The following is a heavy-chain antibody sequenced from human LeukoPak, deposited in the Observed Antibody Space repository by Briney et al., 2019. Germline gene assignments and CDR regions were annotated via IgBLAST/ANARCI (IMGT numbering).Heavy chain of an antibody. CDR1: GGSISSSSYY. D-gene: IGHD6-19*01. CDR2: IYYSGST. Sequence: SETLSLTCTVSGGSISSSSYYWSWIRQPPGKGLEWIGYIYYSGSTNYNPSLKSRVTISVDTSKNQFSLKLSSVTAADTAVYYCARIRIAVAGTRLFDPWGQGTLVTVSS. J-gene: IGHJ5*02. V-gene: IGHV4-61*01. CDR3: ARIRIAVAGTRLFDP.